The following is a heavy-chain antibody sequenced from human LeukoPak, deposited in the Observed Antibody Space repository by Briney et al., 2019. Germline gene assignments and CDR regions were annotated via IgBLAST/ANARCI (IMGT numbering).Heavy chain of an antibody. J-gene: IGHJ4*02. D-gene: IGHD3-10*01. CDR1: GGTFSSYA. Sequence: GASVKVSCKASGGTFSSYAISWVRQAPGQGLEWMGGIIPIFGTVNYAQKFQGRVTITADESTSTAYMELSSLRSEDTAVYYCARDRYYGSGSYRPLDYWGQGTLVTVSS. CDR2: IIPIFGTV. CDR3: ARDRYYGSGSYRPLDY. V-gene: IGHV1-69*13.